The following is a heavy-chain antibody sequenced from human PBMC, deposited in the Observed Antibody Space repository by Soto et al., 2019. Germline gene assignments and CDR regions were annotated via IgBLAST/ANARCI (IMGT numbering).Heavy chain of an antibody. D-gene: IGHD3-22*01. J-gene: IGHJ3*02. Sequence: GASVKVSCKASGYTFTSYGISWVRQAPGQGLEWMGWISAYNGNTNYAQKLQGRVTMTTDTSTSTAYMELRSLRSDDTAVYYCARDASTYYYDSSGYVSAFDIWGQGTMVTVS. CDR2: ISAYNGNT. CDR3: ARDASTYYYDSSGYVSAFDI. CDR1: GYTFTSYG. V-gene: IGHV1-18*01.